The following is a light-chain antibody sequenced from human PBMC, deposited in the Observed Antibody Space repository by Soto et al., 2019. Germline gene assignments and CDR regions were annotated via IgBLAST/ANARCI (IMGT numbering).Light chain of an antibody. CDR1: QVIGSRY. CDR2: GAS. V-gene: IGKV3-20*01. J-gene: IGKJ4*01. Sequence: EIVMTQSPGTLSLSPGERATISCRASQVIGSRYLAWYHQKSGQAPRLLIYGASSRATGIPDRFSGSGSGTDFTLTISRLEPEDFGVYYCQQYTDWPWGTFGGGTKVGIK. CDR3: QQYTDWPWGT.